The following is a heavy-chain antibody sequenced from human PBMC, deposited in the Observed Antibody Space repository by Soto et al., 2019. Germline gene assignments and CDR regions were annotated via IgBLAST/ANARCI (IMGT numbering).Heavy chain of an antibody. J-gene: IGHJ4*02. Sequence: SETLSLTCTVSGGSISSYYWSWIRQPPGKGLEWIGYIYYSGSTNYNPSLKSRVTISVDTSKDQFSLKLSSVTAADTAVYYCARTHYGDYDYWGQGTLVTVSS. D-gene: IGHD4-17*01. CDR1: GGSISSYY. CDR3: ARTHYGDYDY. V-gene: IGHV4-59*08. CDR2: IYYSGST.